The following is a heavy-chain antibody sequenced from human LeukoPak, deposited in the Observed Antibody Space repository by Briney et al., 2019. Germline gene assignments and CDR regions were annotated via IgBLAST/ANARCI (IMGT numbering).Heavy chain of an antibody. CDR1: GGFINSGYYY. CDR3: ARGRSYGSGSSIYDY. CDR2: VYYSGNT. D-gene: IGHD3-10*01. Sequence: PSETLSLTCTVSGGFINSGYYYWGWIRQPPGRGLEWIGSVYYSGNTYYNPSLKSRVTISVDTSKNQFSLKLSSVTAADTAVYYCARGRSYGSGSSIYDYWGQGTLVTVSS. J-gene: IGHJ4*02. V-gene: IGHV4-39*07.